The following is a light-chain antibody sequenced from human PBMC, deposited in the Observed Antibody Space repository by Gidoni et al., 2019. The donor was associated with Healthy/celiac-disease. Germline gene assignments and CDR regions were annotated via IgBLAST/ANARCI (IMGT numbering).Light chain of an antibody. CDR3: QKYNSALLVT. V-gene: IGKV1-27*01. Sequence: DSQMTQSPSSLSASVGDRGTITCRASQGISNYLAWYQQKPGKVPKLLIYAASTLQSGVPSRFSGSGSGTDFTLTISSLQPEDVATYYCQKYNSALLVTFGHGTRLEIK. J-gene: IGKJ5*01. CDR2: AAS. CDR1: QGISNY.